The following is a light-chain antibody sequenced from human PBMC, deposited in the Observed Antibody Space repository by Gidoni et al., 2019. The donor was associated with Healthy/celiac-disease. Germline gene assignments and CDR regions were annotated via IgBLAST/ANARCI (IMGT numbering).Light chain of an antibody. CDR3: QQSYSTPVLT. J-gene: IGKJ4*01. CDR2: AAS. CDR1: QSISSY. V-gene: IGKV1-39*01. Sequence: DIQMTQSPSSLSASVGDRVTITCRASQSISSYLNWYQQKPGKAPKRLIYAASSLQSGVPSRFSGSGSGTDFTLTISSLQPEDFATYYCQQSYSTPVLTFGGGTKVEIK.